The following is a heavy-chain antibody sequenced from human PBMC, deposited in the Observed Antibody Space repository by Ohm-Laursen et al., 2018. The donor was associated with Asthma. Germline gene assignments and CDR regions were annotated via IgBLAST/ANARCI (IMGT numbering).Heavy chain of an antibody. J-gene: IGHJ6*02. D-gene: IGHD3-10*01. Sequence: SQTLSLTCTVSGGSISSGNLYWSWIRQAPGKGLEWIGYIFHSGSTYYTPSLKSRVTISVDTSKNQFSLKLSSVTAADTAVYYCARGLSLAVRGVNYYYGMDVWGQGTTVTVSS. CDR3: ARGLSLAVRGVNYYYGMDV. CDR1: GGSISSGNLY. V-gene: IGHV4-30-4*01. CDR2: IFHSGST.